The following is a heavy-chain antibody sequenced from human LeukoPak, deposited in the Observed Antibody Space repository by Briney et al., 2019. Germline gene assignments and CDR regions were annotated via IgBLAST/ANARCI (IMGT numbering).Heavy chain of an antibody. V-gene: IGHV1-18*01. Sequence: ASVKVSCKASGYTFTSYGISWVRQAPGQGHEGMGWISAYNGNTNYAQKLQGRVTMTTDTSTSKAYMELRSLRSDDTAVYYCARDHGIVVVPAAMLFDYWGQGTLVTVSS. J-gene: IGHJ4*02. CDR1: GYTFTSYG. CDR2: ISAYNGNT. CDR3: ARDHGIVVVPAAMLFDY. D-gene: IGHD2-2*01.